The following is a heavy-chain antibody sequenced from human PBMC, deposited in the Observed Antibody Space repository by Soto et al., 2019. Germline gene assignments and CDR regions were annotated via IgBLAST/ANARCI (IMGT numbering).Heavy chain of an antibody. CDR1: GGSTTSDY. V-gene: IGHV4-59*01. CDR3: VKSLNGSGDY. CDR2: IFHSLGA. Sequence: QVQLQESGPGLVKASETLSLTCTVSGGSTTSDYWSWIRQPPGKGLEWLGYIFHSLGAKYNPSLGRRGTLSLEPSKNQLSLSLRSVAAGDTAIYFFVKSLNGSGDYRGQGTLVPGS. J-gene: IGHJ4*02. D-gene: IGHD3-10*01.